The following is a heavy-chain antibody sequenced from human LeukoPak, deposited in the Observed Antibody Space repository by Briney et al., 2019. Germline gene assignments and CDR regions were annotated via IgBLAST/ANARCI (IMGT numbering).Heavy chain of an antibody. Sequence: GGSLRLSCAASGFTFSPFYMNWVRQAPGKGLEWVSSISGSGTYIFYADSVKGRFTISRDNAQNSLYLQMNSLRAEDTAIYYCARDSRSDDWLVTPYPLDYWGQGTLVTVSS. J-gene: IGHJ4*02. CDR2: ISGSGTYI. CDR3: ARDSRSDDWLVTPYPLDY. V-gene: IGHV3-21*06. CDR1: GFTFSPFY. D-gene: IGHD3-9*01.